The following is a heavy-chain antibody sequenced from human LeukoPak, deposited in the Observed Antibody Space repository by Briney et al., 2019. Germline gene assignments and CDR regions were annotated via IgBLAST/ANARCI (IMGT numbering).Heavy chain of an antibody. J-gene: IGHJ4*02. CDR3: AREVPYSLSYYDILTGYYGPNYFDY. Sequence: GGSLRLSCAASGFTFSNYGMHWVRQAPGKGLEWVTVIWYDGSKEYYADSVKGRFAISRENAKNRVYVQMNSLRAEDTAVYYCAREVPYSLSYYDILTGYYGPNYFDYWGQGTLVTVSS. V-gene: IGHV3-33*01. CDR2: IWYDGSKE. CDR1: GFTFSNYG. D-gene: IGHD3-9*01.